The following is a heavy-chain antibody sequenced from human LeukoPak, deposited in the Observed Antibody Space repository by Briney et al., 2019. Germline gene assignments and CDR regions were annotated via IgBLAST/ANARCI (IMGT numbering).Heavy chain of an antibody. D-gene: IGHD3-10*01. Sequence: SEILSLTCAVSGYSISSGYYWGWIRQPPGKGLEWIGSIYHSGSTYYNPSLKSRVTISVDTSKNQFSLKLSSVTAADTAVYYCARQSITMVRGVIPLGYWGQGTLVTVSS. CDR2: IYHSGST. CDR1: GYSISSGYY. V-gene: IGHV4-38-2*01. J-gene: IGHJ4*02. CDR3: ARQSITMVRGVIPLGY.